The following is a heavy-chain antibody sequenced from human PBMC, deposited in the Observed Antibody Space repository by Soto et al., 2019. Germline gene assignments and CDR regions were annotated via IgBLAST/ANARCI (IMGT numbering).Heavy chain of an antibody. Sequence: GGSLRLSCAASGFTFSSYAMSWVRQAPGKGREWVSAISGSGGSTYYADSVKGRFTISIDNSKNTLYLQMNSLRAEATAVYYCAKDQELGTPSDAFDIWGQGTMVTVSS. V-gene: IGHV3-23*01. D-gene: IGHD7-27*01. CDR1: GFTFSSYA. CDR3: AKDQELGTPSDAFDI. CDR2: ISGSGGST. J-gene: IGHJ3*02.